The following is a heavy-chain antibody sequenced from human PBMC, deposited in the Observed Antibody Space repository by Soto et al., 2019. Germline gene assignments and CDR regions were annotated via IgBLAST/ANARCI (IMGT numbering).Heavy chain of an antibody. CDR2: ISSKGRST. D-gene: IGHD2-8*01. J-gene: IGHJ4*02. Sequence: PGGSLRLSCATSGFTFSTYAVHWVRQAPGKGLEYVSAISSKGRSTYYANSVKGRFTISRDNSKNTLYLQMDSLRAEDMAVYYCARDRCTNGVCYAPSDYWGQGTLVTVSS. V-gene: IGHV3-64*01. CDR3: ARDRCTNGVCYAPSDY. CDR1: GFTFSTYA.